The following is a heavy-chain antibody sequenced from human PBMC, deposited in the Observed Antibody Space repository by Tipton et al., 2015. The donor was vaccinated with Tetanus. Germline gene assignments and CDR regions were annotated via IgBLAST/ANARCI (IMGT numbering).Heavy chain of an antibody. CDR3: ARVGGGSKWLFDY. D-gene: IGHD3-16*01. J-gene: IGHJ4*02. V-gene: IGHV5-51*01. CDR2: IYPDDSRT. CDR1: GLTLSTYW. Sequence: QSGPEVKKPGESLKISCQGSGLTLSTYWIAWVRQMPGKGLEWMGFIYPDDSRTGLSPSFQGQVTISADKSISTAFLQWNSPKASDTAMYYCARVGGGSKWLFDYWGQGTPVTVSS.